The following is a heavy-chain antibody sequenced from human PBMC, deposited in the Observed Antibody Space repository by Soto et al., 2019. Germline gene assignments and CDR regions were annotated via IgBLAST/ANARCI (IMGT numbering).Heavy chain of an antibody. V-gene: IGHV4-59*08. CDR2: IYYSGST. J-gene: IGHJ4*02. CDR1: GGSISSYY. CDR3: ARSPGVLRYFDWLLPFDY. D-gene: IGHD3-9*01. Sequence: QVQLQESGPGLVKPSETLSLTCTVSGGSISSYYWSWIRQPPGKGLEWIGYIYYSGSTNYNPSLKSRVTISVDTSKNQFSLKLSSVTAADTAVYYCARSPGVLRYFDWLLPFDYWGQGTLVTVSS.